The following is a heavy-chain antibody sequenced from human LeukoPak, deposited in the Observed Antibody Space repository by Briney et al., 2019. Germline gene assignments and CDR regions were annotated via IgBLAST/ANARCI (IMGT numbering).Heavy chain of an antibody. CDR1: GFTFSSYD. D-gene: IGHD2-21*01. J-gene: IGHJ4*02. CDR2: ISGSGGTI. V-gene: IGHV3-48*03. CDR3: ARGALKCDPCFFDR. Sequence: PGGSLRLSCAAYGFTFSSYDMNWVRQAPGKGLEWVSYISGSGGTIYYADSVKGRFTISRDNANNSLYLQMNSLRAEDTAVYYCARGALKCDPCFFDRWGQGTLVTVSS.